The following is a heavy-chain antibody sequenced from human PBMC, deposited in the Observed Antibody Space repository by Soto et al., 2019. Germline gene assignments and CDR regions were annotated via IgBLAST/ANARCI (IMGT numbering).Heavy chain of an antibody. D-gene: IGHD1-26*01. J-gene: IGHJ4*02. CDR1: GFTFSSYW. V-gene: IGHV3-74*01. Sequence: PGGSLRLSCAASGFTFSSYWMHWVRQVPGKGLVWVSGITGSSTGTNYADSVKGRFAISRDNSKNTLYLQMNSLRAEDTAIYYCAKESGSYLAPFDYWGQGTLVTVSS. CDR3: AKESGSYLAPFDY. CDR2: ITGSSTGT.